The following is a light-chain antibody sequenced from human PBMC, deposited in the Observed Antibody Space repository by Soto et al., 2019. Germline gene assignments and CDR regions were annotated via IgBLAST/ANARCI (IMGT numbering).Light chain of an antibody. CDR1: QDISTY. Sequence: IQRTQSPSSLSASVGDRVTITCRASQDISTYLNWYQQKPGKAPKLLIYAASSLQSGVPSRFSGSGSETDFTLTISSLQPEDFATYSCQHSTTWTFGQGTKVDIK. CDR2: AAS. CDR3: QHSTTWT. V-gene: IGKV1-39*01. J-gene: IGKJ1*01.